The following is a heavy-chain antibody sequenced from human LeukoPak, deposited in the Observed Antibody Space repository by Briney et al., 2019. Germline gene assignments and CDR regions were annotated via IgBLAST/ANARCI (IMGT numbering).Heavy chain of an antibody. D-gene: IGHD6-6*01. CDR3: ARDIQQLVRSGFDI. CDR2: IYYSGST. Sequence: SQTLSLTCSVSVDSISTGDYYWSWIRQPPGKGLEWIGYIYYSGSTYHNPSLKSRVTISIDTSKNQFSLNLSSVTAADTAVYYCARDIQQLVRSGFDIWGQGTMVTVSS. CDR1: VDSISTGDYY. V-gene: IGHV4-30-4*08. J-gene: IGHJ3*02.